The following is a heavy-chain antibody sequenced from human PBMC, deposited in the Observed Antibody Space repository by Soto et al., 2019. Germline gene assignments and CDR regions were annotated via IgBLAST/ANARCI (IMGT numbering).Heavy chain of an antibody. CDR3: AHRSSTGWFDP. D-gene: IGHD4-17*01. CDR2: IYWNDDK. J-gene: IGHJ5*02. V-gene: IGHV2-5*01. CDR1: GFSLSTSGVG. Sequence: QITLKESGPTLVKPTQTLTLTCTFSGFSLSTSGVGVGWIRQPPGKALEWLALIYWNDDKRYSPSLKSRLTITKDTSKNQVFLTMTNMDPVDTATYYCAHRSSTGWFDPWGQGTLVTVSS.